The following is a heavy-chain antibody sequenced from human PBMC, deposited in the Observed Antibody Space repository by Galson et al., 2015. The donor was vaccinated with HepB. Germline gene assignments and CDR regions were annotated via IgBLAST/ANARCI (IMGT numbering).Heavy chain of an antibody. CDR2: IKQDGSEK. CDR3: ARAIGRWDYGGNSEVAINDAFDI. V-gene: IGHV3-7*03. D-gene: IGHD4-23*01. J-gene: IGHJ3*02. CDR1: GFTFSSYW. Sequence: SLRLSCAASGFTFSSYWMSWVRQAPGKGLEWVANIKQDGSEKYYVDSVKGRFTISRDNAKNSLYLQMNSLRAEDTAVYYCARAIGRWDYGGNSEVAINDAFDIWGQGTMVTVSS.